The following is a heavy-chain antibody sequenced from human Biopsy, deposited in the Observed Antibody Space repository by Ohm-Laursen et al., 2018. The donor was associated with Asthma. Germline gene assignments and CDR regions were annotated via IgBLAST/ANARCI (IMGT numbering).Heavy chain of an antibody. J-gene: IGHJ4*02. CDR2: GGSYYDGGLK. D-gene: IGHD3-3*01. CDR3: ARDVMEWYLPAFDF. CDR1: GFTFRSYA. Sequence: SLRLSCSASGFTFRSYAMHWVRQAPGKGLEWVAVGGSYYDGGLKYYADSVNGRFTVSRDDSKNTLYPQMNSLRPDDTAVYYCARDVMEWYLPAFDFWGQGTLVTVSS. V-gene: IGHV3-30-3*01.